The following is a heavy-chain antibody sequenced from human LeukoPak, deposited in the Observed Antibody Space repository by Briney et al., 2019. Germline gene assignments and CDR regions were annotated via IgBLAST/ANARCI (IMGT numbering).Heavy chain of an antibody. V-gene: IGHV3-30*18. J-gene: IGHJ4*02. CDR1: GFTFSRYG. CDR2: ISYDGSNK. CDR3: AKGYGDFPFDY. Sequence: GRSLRLSCAASGFTFSRYGMHWVRQAPGKGLEWVAVISYDGSNKYYGDSVKGRFTIPRDNSKNTLYLQMNSLRAEDTAVYYCAKGYGDFPFDYWGQGTLVTVSS. D-gene: IGHD4-17*01.